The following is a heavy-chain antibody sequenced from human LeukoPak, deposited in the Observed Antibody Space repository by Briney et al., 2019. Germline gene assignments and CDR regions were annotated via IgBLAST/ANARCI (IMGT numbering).Heavy chain of an antibody. CDR2: IYTSGST. J-gene: IGHJ6*02. CDR3: ARVGGSYRTDYYGMDV. V-gene: IGHV4-4*07. CDR1: GGSISSYY. Sequence: SETLSLTCTVSGGSISSYYWSWIRQPAGKGLEWIGRIYTSGSTNYNPSLKSRVTMSVDTSKNQFSLKLSSVTAADTAVYYCARVGGSYRTDYYGMDVWGQGTTVTVSS. D-gene: IGHD1-26*01.